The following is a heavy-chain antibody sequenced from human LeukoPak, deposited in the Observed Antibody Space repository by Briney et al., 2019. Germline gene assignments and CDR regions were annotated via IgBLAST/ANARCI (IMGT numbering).Heavy chain of an antibody. CDR1: GFTFSSYW. Sequence: GGSLRLSCAASGFTFSSYWMSWVRQPPGKGLEWVAFIRYDGNNKFYADSVKGRFTISRDNADNTLYLQMKTLRADDTAMYYCAKDIGEWLSPGNYWGQGILVTVSS. CDR3: AKDIGEWLSPGNY. D-gene: IGHD3-3*01. V-gene: IGHV3-30*02. CDR2: IRYDGNNK. J-gene: IGHJ4*02.